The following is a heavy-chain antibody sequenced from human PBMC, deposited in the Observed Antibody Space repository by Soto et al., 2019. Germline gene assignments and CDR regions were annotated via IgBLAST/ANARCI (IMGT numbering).Heavy chain of an antibody. V-gene: IGHV3-53*02. CDR3: ARDGGLAEDGMDV. CDR2: IYSGGST. D-gene: IGHD3-10*01. CDR1: GFIVSGHY. J-gene: IGHJ6*02. Sequence: EVRLVETGGDLIQPGGSLRLSCAASGFIVSGHYMSWVRQAPGKGLEWVSVIYSGGSTYYADSVKGRFTIARDNSKNTLYLQMNILRADDTAVYYCARDGGLAEDGMDVWGQGTTVTVSS.